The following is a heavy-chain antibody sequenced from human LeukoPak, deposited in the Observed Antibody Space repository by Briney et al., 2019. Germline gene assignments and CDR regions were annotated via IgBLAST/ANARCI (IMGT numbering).Heavy chain of an antibody. V-gene: IGHV1-2*02. J-gene: IGHJ4*02. Sequence: ASVKVSCKASGYTFTGYYIHWVRQAPGQGLEWMGWTNPDSGGASYAQKFQGRVTMTRDTSISTVYMELSRLRSDDTAVYYCASSPPGITTRPSFWGQGTLVTVSS. CDR2: TNPDSGGA. CDR1: GYTFTGYY. D-gene: IGHD1/OR15-1a*01. CDR3: ASSPPGITTRPSF.